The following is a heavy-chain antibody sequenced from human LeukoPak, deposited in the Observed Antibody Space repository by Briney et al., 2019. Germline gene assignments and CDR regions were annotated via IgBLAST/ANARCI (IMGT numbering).Heavy chain of an antibody. D-gene: IGHD4-23*01. CDR3: ARRGLRWTFDY. Sequence: PSETLSLTCTVSGGSISSSSYYWGWIRQHPGKGLEWIGYIYYSGSTYYNPSLKSRVTISVDTSKNQFSLKLSSVTAADTAVYYCARRGLRWTFDYWGQGTLVTVSS. J-gene: IGHJ4*02. CDR1: GGSISSSSYY. CDR2: IYYSGST. V-gene: IGHV4-31*03.